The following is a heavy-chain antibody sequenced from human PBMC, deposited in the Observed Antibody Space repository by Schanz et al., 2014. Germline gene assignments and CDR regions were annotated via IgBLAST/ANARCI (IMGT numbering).Heavy chain of an antibody. V-gene: IGHV3-23*04. CDR2: FDAHDGRA. D-gene: IGHD3-10*02. CDR3: AKNQYDDVDLSSFYFDF. CDR1: GFSFGNYG. Sequence: EVQLVESGGGLVQPGGSLRLSCEASGFSFGNYGMSWVRQAPGKGLEWVSGFDAHDGRAYYADSAKGRFTISRDSSKNTLYLQMNSLRPEDTAIYYCAKNQYDDVDLSSFYFDFWGQGTLVNVSS. J-gene: IGHJ4*02.